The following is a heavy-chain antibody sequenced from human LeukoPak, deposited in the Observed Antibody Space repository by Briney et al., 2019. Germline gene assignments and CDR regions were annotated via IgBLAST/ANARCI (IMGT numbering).Heavy chain of an antibody. CDR3: ARSPPANTGDY. Sequence: SETLSLTCTVSGGSISSSSYYWGWIRQPPGKGLEWIGRIYYSGSTYYNPSLKSRVTISVDTSKNQFSLKLSSVTAADTAVYYCARSPPANTGDYWGQGTLVTVSS. CDR1: GGSISSSSYY. D-gene: IGHD1-14*01. J-gene: IGHJ4*02. CDR2: IYYSGST. V-gene: IGHV4-39*07.